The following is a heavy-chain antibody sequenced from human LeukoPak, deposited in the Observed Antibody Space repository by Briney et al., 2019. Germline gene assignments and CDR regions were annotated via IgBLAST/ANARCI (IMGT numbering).Heavy chain of an antibody. CDR3: ASSITMIEEFDY. Sequence: AGGSLRLSCAASGFTVSSNCMSWVRQAPGKGLEWVSVIYSGGSTYYADSVKGRFTISRDNSKNTLYLQMNSLRAEDTAVYYCASSITMIEEFDYWGQGTLVTVSS. J-gene: IGHJ4*02. V-gene: IGHV3-66*01. CDR2: IYSGGST. D-gene: IGHD3-22*01. CDR1: GFTVSSNC.